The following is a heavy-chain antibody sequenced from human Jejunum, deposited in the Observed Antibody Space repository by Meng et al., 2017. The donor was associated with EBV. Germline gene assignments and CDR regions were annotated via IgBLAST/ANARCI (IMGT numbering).Heavy chain of an antibody. CDR3: VRDSSFNVH. Sequence: VGSGGGLVKPGGSLRLSCAASGFTFSSYSMNRVRQAPGKGLEWVSYISSGSSFIYYADSVKGRFTISRDDAKNSLSLQMNNLGADDTAVYYCVRDSSFNVHWGQGTLVTVSS. V-gene: IGHV3-21*01. CDR2: ISSGSSFI. D-gene: IGHD3-16*02. CDR1: GFTFSSYS. J-gene: IGHJ4*02.